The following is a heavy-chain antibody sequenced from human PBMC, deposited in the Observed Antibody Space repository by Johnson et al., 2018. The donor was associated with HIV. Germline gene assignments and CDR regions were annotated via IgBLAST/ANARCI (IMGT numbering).Heavy chain of an antibody. CDR3: ARAPRPDAFDI. J-gene: IGHJ3*02. V-gene: IGHV3-30*14. CDR1: GFTFSSYA. CDR2: ISYDGSNK. Sequence: QVQLVESGGGVVQPGGSLRLSCAASGFTFSSYAMHWVRQAPGKGLEWVAVISYDGSNKYYADSVKGRLTISRHNSKNTLYLQMNSLRAEDTAVYYCARAPRPDAFDIWGQGTMVTVSS.